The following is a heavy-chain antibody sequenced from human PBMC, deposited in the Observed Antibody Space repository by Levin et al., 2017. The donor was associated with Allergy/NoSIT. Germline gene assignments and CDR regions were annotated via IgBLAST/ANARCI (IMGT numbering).Heavy chain of an antibody. CDR3: ARNPEVAASLDY. CDR2: INAGNGDT. J-gene: IGHJ4*02. Sequence: ASVKVSCKASGYSFTNYAVHWVRQAPGQRLEWMGWINAGNGDTKYSHQFQGRVTITRDTSASTAYMELSSLRSEDTALYYCARNPEVAASLDYWGQGTLVTVSS. V-gene: IGHV1-3*01. D-gene: IGHD2-15*01. CDR1: GYSFTNYA.